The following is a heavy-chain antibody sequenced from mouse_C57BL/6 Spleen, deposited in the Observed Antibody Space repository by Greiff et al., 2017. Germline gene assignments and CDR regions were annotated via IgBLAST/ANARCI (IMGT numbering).Heavy chain of an antibody. Sequence: QVTLKESGPGILQPSQTLSLTCSFSGFSLSTFGMGVGWLRQPSGKGLEWLAHIWWDDDKYYNPALKSRLTISKDTSKNQVVLKIANVDTADTATYYCARSHYGSSYMYFDVWGTGTTVTVSS. CDR2: IWWDDDK. V-gene: IGHV8-8*01. CDR1: GFSLSTFGMG. J-gene: IGHJ1*03. CDR3: ARSHYGSSYMYFDV. D-gene: IGHD1-1*01.